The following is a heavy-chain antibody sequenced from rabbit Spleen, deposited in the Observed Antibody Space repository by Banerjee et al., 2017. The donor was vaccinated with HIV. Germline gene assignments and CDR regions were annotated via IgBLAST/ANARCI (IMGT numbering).Heavy chain of an antibody. Sequence: QSLEESGGDLVKPGGTLTLTCKASGIDFSNYYYMYWVRQAPGKGLEWIGTIYAGSTGTTDYASWAKGRFTISKTSSTTVTLQMTSLTGADTATYFCARNFDLWGQGTLVTVS. V-gene: IGHV1S40*01. J-gene: IGHJ4*01. CDR2: IYAGSTGTT. CDR1: GIDFSNYYY. CDR3: ARNFDL.